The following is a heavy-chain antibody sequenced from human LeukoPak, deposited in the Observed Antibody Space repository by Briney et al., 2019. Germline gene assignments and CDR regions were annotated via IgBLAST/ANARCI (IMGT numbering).Heavy chain of an antibody. CDR1: GITFSSYA. D-gene: IGHD5-18*01. V-gene: IGHV3-23*01. J-gene: IGHJ5*02. CDR2: ISGSGGST. CDR3: AKGSQLWPGYWFDP. Sequence: GGSLRLSCAASGITFSSYAMSWVRQAPGKGLEWVSAISGSGGSTYYADSVKGRFTISRDNSKNTLYLQMNSLRAEDTAVYYCAKGSQLWPGYWFDPWGQGTLVTVSS.